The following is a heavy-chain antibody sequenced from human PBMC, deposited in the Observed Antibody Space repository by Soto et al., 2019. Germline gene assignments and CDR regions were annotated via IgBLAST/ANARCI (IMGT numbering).Heavy chain of an antibody. CDR2: INPNSGGT. Sequence: ASAKVSCKASGYTFTGYYMHWVRQAPGQGLEWMGWINPNSGGTNYAQKFQGRVTMTRDTSISTAYMELSRLRSDDTAVYYCARDPIVGAMGNWFDPWGQGTLVTVSS. CDR3: ARDPIVGAMGNWFDP. J-gene: IGHJ5*02. CDR1: GYTFTGYY. D-gene: IGHD1-26*01. V-gene: IGHV1-2*02.